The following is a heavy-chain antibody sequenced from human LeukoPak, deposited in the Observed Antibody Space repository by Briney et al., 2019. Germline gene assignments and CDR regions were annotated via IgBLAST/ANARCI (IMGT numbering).Heavy chain of an antibody. CDR2: IDSDGNST. CDR1: RFTFNTYW. CDR3: ARASRAMFGELSDDY. J-gene: IGHJ4*02. V-gene: IGHV3-74*01. D-gene: IGHD3-10*02. Sequence: GGSLRLSCAASRFTFNTYWMHWVRQAPGKGLVWVSRIDSDGNSTAYADSVKGRFTISRDNAKNTLYLQMNSLRAEDTAVYYCARASRAMFGELSDDYWGQGTLVTVSS.